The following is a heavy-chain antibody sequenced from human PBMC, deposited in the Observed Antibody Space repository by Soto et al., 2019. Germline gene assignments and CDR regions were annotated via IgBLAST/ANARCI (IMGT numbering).Heavy chain of an antibody. CDR3: ARSYTYYGSGSYSRPFDY. Sequence: SVKVSCKASGGTFSSYTISWVRQAPGQGLEWMGRIIPILGIANYAQKFQGRVTITADKSTSTAYMELSSLRSEDTAVYYCARSYTYYGSGSYSRPFDYWGQGTLVTVSS. V-gene: IGHV1-69*02. CDR1: GGTFSSYT. D-gene: IGHD3-10*01. J-gene: IGHJ4*02. CDR2: IIPILGIA.